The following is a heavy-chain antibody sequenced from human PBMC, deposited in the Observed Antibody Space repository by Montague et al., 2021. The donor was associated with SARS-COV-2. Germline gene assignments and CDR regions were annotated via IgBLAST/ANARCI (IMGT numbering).Heavy chain of an antibody. CDR2: IGTAGDP. CDR1: GFTFSSYD. D-gene: IGHD2-2*01. CDR3: ARVPYRLLFVPRYYGMDV. Sequence: SLRLSCAASGFTFSSYDMHWVRQATGKGLEWVSAIGTAGDPYYPGSVKGRFTISRENAKNSLYLQMNSLRAGDTAVYYCARVPYRLLFVPRYYGMDVWGQGTTVTVSS. J-gene: IGHJ6*02. V-gene: IGHV3-13*05.